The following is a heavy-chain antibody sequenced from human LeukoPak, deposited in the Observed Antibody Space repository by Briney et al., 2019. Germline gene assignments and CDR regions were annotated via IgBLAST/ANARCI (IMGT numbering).Heavy chain of an antibody. CDR3: AGVSCTITPCYSWALFCPY. CDR2: ISSGSDYI. V-gene: IGHV3-21*01. D-gene: IGHD2-8*01. Sequence: GGSLRLSCEASGFPFSSDNMNWVRQAPGKGLEWVSSISSGSDYIYYADSVKGRFTISRDNARNSLNLQMKSLRDEDTAVYYCAGVSCTITPCYSWALFCPYWGQGTLVSVSS. J-gene: IGHJ1*01. CDR1: GFPFSSDN.